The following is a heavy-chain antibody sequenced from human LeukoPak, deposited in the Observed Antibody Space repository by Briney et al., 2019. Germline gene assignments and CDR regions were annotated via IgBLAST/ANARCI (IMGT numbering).Heavy chain of an antibody. CDR3: GGVVILSPASHDY. V-gene: IGHV3-30-3*01. Sequence: GRSLRLSCAASGFTFSSYAMHWVRQAPGKGLEWVAVISYDGSNKYYADSVKGRFTISRDNSKNTLYLQMNSLRAEDTAVYYCGGVVILSPASHDYWGQGTLVTVSS. CDR2: ISYDGSNK. J-gene: IGHJ4*02. D-gene: IGHD3-3*01. CDR1: GFTFSSYA.